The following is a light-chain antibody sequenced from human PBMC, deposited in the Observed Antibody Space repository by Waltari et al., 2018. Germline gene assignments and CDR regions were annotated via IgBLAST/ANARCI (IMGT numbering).Light chain of an antibody. V-gene: IGKV3-15*01. CDR3: QQYNNWPLLT. Sequence: EIVMTQSPATLSVFPGERATLYCRASQSVATYLAWYQQKPGQAPRLLIYGASTRPTGIPARFSGGGSGTEFTLTISSLQSEDFAVYYCQQYNNWPLLTFGGGTRVEIK. J-gene: IGKJ4*01. CDR2: GAS. CDR1: QSVATY.